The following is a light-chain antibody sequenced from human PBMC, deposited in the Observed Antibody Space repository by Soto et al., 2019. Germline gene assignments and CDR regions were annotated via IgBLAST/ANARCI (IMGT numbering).Light chain of an antibody. CDR2: EAT. V-gene: IGLV2-14*01. Sequence: QSVLTQPPSVSGSPGQSITVSCTGTSSDIGASNFVSWYQHLPGRAPKVIIFEATNRPSGVSDRFSGSKAGITASLTISGLQADDEAECFCISYKTDDTFVFGTGTKVTVL. CDR3: ISYKTDDTFV. J-gene: IGLJ1*01. CDR1: SSDIGASNF.